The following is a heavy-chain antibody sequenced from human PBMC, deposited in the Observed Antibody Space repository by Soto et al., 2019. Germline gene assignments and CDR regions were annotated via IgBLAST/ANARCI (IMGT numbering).Heavy chain of an antibody. D-gene: IGHD1-1*01. J-gene: IGHJ6*03. CDR3: ARGSWDDVSGHYYMDV. Sequence: SQTLSLTCDTSGDSVSSNSAGWIWIRQTPSRGLEWLGRTYYKSKWYYTYAASVKSRITVSPDTSKNQFSLQLTSVTPEDTAVYYCARGSWDDVSGHYYMDVWDKGTTVTVSS. CDR2: TYYKSKWYY. V-gene: IGHV6-1*01. CDR1: GDSVSSNSAG.